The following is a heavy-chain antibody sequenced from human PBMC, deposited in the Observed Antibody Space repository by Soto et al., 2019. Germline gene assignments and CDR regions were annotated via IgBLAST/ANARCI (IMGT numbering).Heavy chain of an antibody. CDR2: IYYSGST. J-gene: IGHJ4*02. CDR1: CGSISSYY. V-gene: IGHV4-59*01. Sequence: PSETLSLTCTVSCGSISSYYWSWIRQPPGKGLEWIGYIYYSGSTNYNPSLKSRVTISVDTSKNQFSLKLSSVTAADTAVYYCARVGYYDSSGYPDYWGQGTLVTVSS. D-gene: IGHD3-22*01. CDR3: ARVGYYDSSGYPDY.